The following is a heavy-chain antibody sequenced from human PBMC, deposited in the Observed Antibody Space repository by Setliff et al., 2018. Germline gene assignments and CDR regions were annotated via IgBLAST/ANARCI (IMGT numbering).Heavy chain of an antibody. V-gene: IGHV4-61*02. CDR3: ARGAGWCCDSSGYYYDY. D-gene: IGHD3-22*01. CDR2: IYTSGST. J-gene: IGHJ4*02. CDR1: GGSISSSSYY. Sequence: SETLSLTCTVSGGSISSSSYYWSWIRQPAGKGLEWIGRIYTSGSTNYNPSLKSRVTISVDTSKNQFSLKLSSVTAADTAVYYCARGAGWCCDSSGYYYDYWGQGTLVTV.